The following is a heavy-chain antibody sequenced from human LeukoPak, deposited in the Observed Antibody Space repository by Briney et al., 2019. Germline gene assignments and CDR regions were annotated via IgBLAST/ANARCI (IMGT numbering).Heavy chain of an antibody. V-gene: IGHV3-30-3*01. J-gene: IGHJ4*02. CDR2: ISYDGNTI. D-gene: IGHD6-13*01. CDR3: ARDWGIAAAEYYFDY. CDR1: GFAFNTYA. Sequence: PGRSLRLSCAASGFAFNTYAVHWFRQASGKGLEWVAVISYDGNTIHYADSVKGRFTISRDNFKNTLYLQMDSLRAEDTAVYYCARDWGIAAAEYYFDYWGQGTLVTVSS.